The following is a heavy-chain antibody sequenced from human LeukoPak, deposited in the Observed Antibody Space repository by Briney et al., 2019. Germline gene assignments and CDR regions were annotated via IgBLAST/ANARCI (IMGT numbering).Heavy chain of an antibody. D-gene: IGHD3-10*01. Sequence: PGRSLRLSCAASRFTFSSDAMHWVRQAPGKGLEWVAAISHDGSNQYYAASVKGRFTISRDNSKNTLYLQMNSLRPEDTAVYFCAKDLIKLGESPTDFYAMDVWGHGTTVTVSS. J-gene: IGHJ6*02. CDR1: RFTFSSDA. V-gene: IGHV3-30*18. CDR3: AKDLIKLGESPTDFYAMDV. CDR2: ISHDGSNQ.